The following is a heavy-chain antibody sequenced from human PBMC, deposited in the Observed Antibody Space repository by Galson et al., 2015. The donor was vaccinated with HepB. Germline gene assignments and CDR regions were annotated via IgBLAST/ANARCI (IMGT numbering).Heavy chain of an antibody. CDR2: ISAYNGNT. V-gene: IGHV1-18*01. J-gene: IGHJ3*02. CDR1: GYTFIRFG. D-gene: IGHD2-15*01. Sequence: SVKVSCKASGYTFIRFGLNWVRQAPGQGLEWMGWISAYNGNTNYAQKLQGRVTMTTDTSTSTAYMELRSLRSDDTAVYYCARDDCSGGSCYRTFAAFDIWGQGTMVTVSS. CDR3: ARDDCSGGSCYRTFAAFDI.